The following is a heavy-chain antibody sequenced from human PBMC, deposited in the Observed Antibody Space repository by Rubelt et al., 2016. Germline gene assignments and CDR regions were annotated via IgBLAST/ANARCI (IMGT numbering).Heavy chain of an antibody. V-gene: IGHV4-34*10. D-gene: IGHD7-27*01. Sequence: QVQLQESGPGLVKPSETLSLTCAVYGGSFSGYYWSWIRQPPGKGLEWIGEINHSGSTNYNPSLKSRVTISVDTAKNQFSLKLSSVSAADTAVYYCASGDGVNDYWGQGTLVTVSS. CDR1: GGSFSGYY. CDR2: INHSGST. J-gene: IGHJ4*02. CDR3: ASGDGVNDY.